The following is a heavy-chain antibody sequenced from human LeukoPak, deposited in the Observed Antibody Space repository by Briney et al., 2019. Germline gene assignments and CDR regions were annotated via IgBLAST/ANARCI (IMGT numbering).Heavy chain of an antibody. J-gene: IGHJ6*02. CDR1: GFTFSDYY. CDR3: AGGRLYYYYYGMDV. V-gene: IGHV3-11*01. Sequence: GGSLRLSCAASGFTFSDYYMSWIRQAPGKGLEWVSYISSSGSTIYYADSVKGRFTISRDNAKNSLYLQMNSLRAEDTAVYYCAGGRLYYYYYGMDVWGQGTMVTVSS. CDR2: ISSSGSTI. D-gene: IGHD3-16*01.